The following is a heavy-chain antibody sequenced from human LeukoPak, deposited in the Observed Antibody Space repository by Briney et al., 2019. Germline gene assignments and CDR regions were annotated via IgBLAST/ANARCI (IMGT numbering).Heavy chain of an antibody. CDR1: GGSISSYY. CDR2: IYTSGST. V-gene: IGHV4-4*07. D-gene: IGHD1-1*01. CDR3: ARREVVERYYFDY. J-gene: IGHJ4*02. Sequence: SETLSLTCTVSGGSISSYYWSWIRQPAGKGLEWIGRIYTSGSTNYNPSLKGRVTMSVDTSKNQFSLKLSSVTAADTAVYYCARREVVERYYFDYWGQGTLVTVSS.